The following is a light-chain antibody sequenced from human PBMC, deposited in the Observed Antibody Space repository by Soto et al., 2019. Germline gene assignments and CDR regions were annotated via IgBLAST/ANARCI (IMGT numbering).Light chain of an antibody. CDR1: SSDIGSYNR. CDR3: QSYDLSLHNYV. J-gene: IGLJ1*01. Sequence: QSALTQPASVSGSPGQSITISCTGTSSDIGSYNRVSWYQQPPGTAPKLIIYEVNNRPSGVPDRFSGSKSGNTASLTISGLQAEDEADYYCQSYDLSLHNYVFGTGTKVTVL. CDR2: EVN. V-gene: IGLV2-18*02.